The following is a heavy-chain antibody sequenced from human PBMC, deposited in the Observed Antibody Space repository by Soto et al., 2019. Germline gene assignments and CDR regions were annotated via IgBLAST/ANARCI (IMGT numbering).Heavy chain of an antibody. CDR3: ARALPYYDFWIGYYSYFYGLDV. V-gene: IGHV4-34*01. D-gene: IGHD3-3*01. CDR1: GESFSGYY. Sequence: QVQLQQWGAGLLKPSETLSLTCAVYGESFSGYYWSWIRQPPGKGLEWIGEINHSGSTNYNPSLKSRLTISVDTSKNQFSLRLSSVTAADTAVYYCARALPYYDFWIGYYSYFYGLDVWGQGTTVTVSS. CDR2: INHSGST. J-gene: IGHJ6*02.